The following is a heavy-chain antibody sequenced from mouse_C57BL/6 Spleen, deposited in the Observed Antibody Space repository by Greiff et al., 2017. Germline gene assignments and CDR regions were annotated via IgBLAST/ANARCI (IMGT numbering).Heavy chain of an antibody. Sequence: VQLQQSGPELVKPGASVKLSCKASGYTFTSYDINWVKQRPGQGLEWIGWIYPRDGSTKYNEKFKGKATLTVDTSSSTAYMELHSLTSEDSAVYCCARGGDEDWFAYWGQGTLVTVSA. J-gene: IGHJ3*01. CDR2: IYPRDGST. CDR3: ARGGDEDWFAY. D-gene: IGHD3-3*01. CDR1: GYTFTSYD. V-gene: IGHV1-85*01.